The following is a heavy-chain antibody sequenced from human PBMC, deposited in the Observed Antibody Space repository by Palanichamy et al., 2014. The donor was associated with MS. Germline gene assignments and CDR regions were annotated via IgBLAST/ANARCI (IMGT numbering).Heavy chain of an antibody. J-gene: IGHJ6*02. Sequence: EVQLVESGGAVLQPGGSLRLSCAASGFTFSSYWMHWVRQASGKGLVWVSRIDSDGNNIQYAGSVKGRFTISRDNAKNTLYLQMNSLRVEDTAVYYCARVLAGGCMDVWGQRTTVTISS. CDR2: IDSDGNNI. V-gene: IGHV3-74*03. D-gene: IGHD6-13*01. CDR1: GFTFSSYW. CDR3: ARVLAGGCMDV.